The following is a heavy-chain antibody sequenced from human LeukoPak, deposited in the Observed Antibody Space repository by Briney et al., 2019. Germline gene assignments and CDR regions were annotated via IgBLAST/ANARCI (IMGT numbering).Heavy chain of an antibody. CDR3: ARDGPHCSSTSCYNGYYYYMDV. CDR2: ISYDGSNK. J-gene: IGHJ6*03. CDR1: GFTFSSYG. D-gene: IGHD2-2*02. V-gene: IGHV3-30*03. Sequence: SGGSLRLSCAASGFTFSSYGMHWVRQAPGKGLEWVAVISYDGSNKYYADSVKGRFTISRDNSKNTLYLQMNSLRAEDTAVYYCARDGPHCSSTSCYNGYYYYMDVWGKGTTVTVSS.